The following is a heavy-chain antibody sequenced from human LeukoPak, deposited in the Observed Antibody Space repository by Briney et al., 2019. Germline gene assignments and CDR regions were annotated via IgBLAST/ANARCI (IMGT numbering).Heavy chain of an antibody. CDR3: AKRGVVIRVFLVGYHKEAYYFDS. CDR1: EITLSNYG. CDR2: ISGSGGGT. V-gene: IGHV3-23*01. D-gene: IGHD3-10*01. J-gene: IGHJ4*02. Sequence: PGGSLRLSCAVSEITLSNYGMSWVRQAPGKGLERVAGISGSGGGTNYADSVKGRFTISRDNPKNTLYLQMNSLRAEDTAVYFCAKRGVVIRVFLVGYHKEAYYFDSWGQGALVTVSS.